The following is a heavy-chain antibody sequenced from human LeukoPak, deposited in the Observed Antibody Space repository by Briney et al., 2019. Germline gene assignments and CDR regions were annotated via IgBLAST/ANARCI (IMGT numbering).Heavy chain of an antibody. CDR2: INHSGST. J-gene: IGHJ4*02. V-gene: IGHV4-34*01. CDR3: ARASFDY. CDR1: GGSFSGHY. Sequence: SETLSLTCAVYGGSFSGHYWSWIRQPPGKGLEWIGEINHSGSTNYNPSLKSRVTISVDTSKNQFSLKLSSVTAAGTAVYYCARASFDYWGQGTLVTVSS.